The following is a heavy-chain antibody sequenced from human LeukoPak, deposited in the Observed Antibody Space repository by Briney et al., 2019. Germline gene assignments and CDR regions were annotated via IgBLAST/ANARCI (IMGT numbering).Heavy chain of an antibody. Sequence: GGSLRLSCAASGFTFSSYAMSWVRQAPGKGLEWVSAISGSGGSTYYADSVRGRFTISRDNSKNTLSLQMSSLRAEDTPVYYCARDTYYYGSASPYYYYYYMDGWGKGTTVT. CDR1: GFTFSSYA. CDR3: ARDTYYYGSASPYYYYYYMDG. J-gene: IGHJ6*03. D-gene: IGHD3-10*01. CDR2: ISGSGGST. V-gene: IGHV3-23*01.